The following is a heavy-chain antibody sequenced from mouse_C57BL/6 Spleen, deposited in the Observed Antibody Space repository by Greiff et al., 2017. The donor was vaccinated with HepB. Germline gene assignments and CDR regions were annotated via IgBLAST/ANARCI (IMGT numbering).Heavy chain of an antibody. D-gene: IGHD2-4*01. CDR3: AREGGLRRAMDY. Sequence: QVQLKESGAELARPGASVKLSCKASGYTFTSYGISWVKQRTGQGLEWIGEIYPRSGNTYYNEKFKGKATLTADKSSSTAYMELRSLTSEDSAVYFCAREGGLRRAMDYWGQGTSVTVSS. V-gene: IGHV1-81*01. CDR2: IYPRSGNT. CDR1: GYTFTSYG. J-gene: IGHJ4*01.